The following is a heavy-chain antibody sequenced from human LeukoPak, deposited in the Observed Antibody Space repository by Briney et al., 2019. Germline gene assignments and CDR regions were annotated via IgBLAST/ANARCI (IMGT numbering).Heavy chain of an antibody. D-gene: IGHD2-2*01. Sequence: PSETLSLTCTVSGGSLSSSSYYWGWIRQPPGTGLEWIGSIYYSGSTYYNPSLKSRVTISVDTSKNRFSLKLSSVTAADTAVYYCARHLGNIVVVPAASPWFDPWGQGTLVTVSS. CDR2: IYYSGST. CDR1: GGSLSSSSYY. V-gene: IGHV4-39*01. CDR3: ARHLGNIVVVPAASPWFDP. J-gene: IGHJ5*02.